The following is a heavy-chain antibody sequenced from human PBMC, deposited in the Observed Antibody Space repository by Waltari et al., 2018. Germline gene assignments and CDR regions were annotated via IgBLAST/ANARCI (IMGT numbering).Heavy chain of an antibody. Sequence: QVTLRESGPALVKPTQTLTLTCTFPGFSLSTSGMCVSWIRQPPGKALEWLALIDWDDDKYYSTSLKTRLTISKDTSKNQVVLTMTNMDPVDTATYYCARAYGSGSYKSGMDVWGQGTTVTVSS. D-gene: IGHD3-10*01. V-gene: IGHV2-70*01. CDR1: GFSLSTSGMC. CDR3: ARAYGSGSYKSGMDV. CDR2: IDWDDDK. J-gene: IGHJ6*02.